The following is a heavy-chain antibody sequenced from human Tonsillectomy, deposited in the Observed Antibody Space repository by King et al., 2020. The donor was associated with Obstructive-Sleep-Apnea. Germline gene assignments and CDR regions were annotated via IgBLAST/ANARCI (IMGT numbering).Heavy chain of an antibody. J-gene: IGHJ5*02. V-gene: IGHV4-34*01. CDR3: ARGSGAAAVNWFDP. CDR1: GGSFSDYY. D-gene: IGHD6-13*01. Sequence: VQLQQWGAGLLKPSETLSLTCAVFGGSFSDYYWSGIRQPPGKGLEWIGEINHTGSTNYNPSLKSRVTTSVDTSKKQFSLKLNSVTAADTAVYYCARGSGAAAVNWFDPWGQGTLVTVSS. CDR2: INHTGST.